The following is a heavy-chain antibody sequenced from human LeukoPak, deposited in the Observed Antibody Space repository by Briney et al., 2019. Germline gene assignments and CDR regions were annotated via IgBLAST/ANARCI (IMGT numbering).Heavy chain of an antibody. Sequence: TAETLSLTCAVYGGSFRGYYWSWIRQPPGKGLEWIGEINHSGSTNYNPSLKSRVTISLDTSMKKFSLKLNSVTAAATAVYYCASTERCSTTCPLDYWGQGTLVTVSS. J-gene: IGHJ4*02. CDR1: GGSFRGYY. CDR3: ASTERCSTTCPLDY. D-gene: IGHD2-2*01. V-gene: IGHV4-34*01. CDR2: INHSGST.